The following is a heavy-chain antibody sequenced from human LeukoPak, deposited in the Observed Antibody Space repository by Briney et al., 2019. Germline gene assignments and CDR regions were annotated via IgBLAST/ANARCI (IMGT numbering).Heavy chain of an antibody. J-gene: IGHJ4*02. V-gene: IGHV4-4*09. Sequence: SETLSLTCTVFSGSISSYYWSWIRKPPGKGLEWIGYIYNSGITNKNPSLKSRVTISGDTSKDQFSLKLSSVTAADTAVYYCARHGDVRYFDWLKDGFDYWGQGTLVSVSS. CDR2: IYNSGIT. D-gene: IGHD3-9*01. CDR1: SGSISSYY. CDR3: ARHGDVRYFDWLKDGFDY.